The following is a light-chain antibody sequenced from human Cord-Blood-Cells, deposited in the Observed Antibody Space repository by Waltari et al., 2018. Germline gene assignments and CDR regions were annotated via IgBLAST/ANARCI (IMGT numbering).Light chain of an antibody. Sequence: QSALTQPPSVSGSPGQSVTISCTGTSSDVGSHRVSWYQQPPGTAPKLMIYEVSNRPSGVPDRFSGSKSGNTASLTISGLQAEDEADYYCSSYTSSSTWVFGGGTKLTVL. J-gene: IGLJ3*02. CDR1: SSDVGSHR. V-gene: IGLV2-18*02. CDR2: EVS. CDR3: SSYTSSSTWV.